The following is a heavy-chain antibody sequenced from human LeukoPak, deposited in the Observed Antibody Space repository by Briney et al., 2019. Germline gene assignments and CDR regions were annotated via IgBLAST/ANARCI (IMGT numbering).Heavy chain of an antibody. CDR1: GYTFTSYD. J-gene: IGHJ6*02. Sequence: ASVKVSCKASGYTFTSYDINWVRQATGQGLEWMGWMNPNSGNTGYAQKFQGRVTMTRNTSISKAYMELSSLRSEDTAVYYCARGSYYYDSSGSGSSHYYYYYGMDVWGQGTTVTVSS. V-gene: IGHV1-8*01. CDR3: ARGSYYYDSSGSGSSHYYYYYGMDV. D-gene: IGHD3-22*01. CDR2: MNPNSGNT.